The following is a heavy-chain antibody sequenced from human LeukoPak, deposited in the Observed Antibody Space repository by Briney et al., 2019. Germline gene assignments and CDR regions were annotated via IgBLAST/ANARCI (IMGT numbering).Heavy chain of an antibody. CDR2: ISSSSSYI. Sequence: PSETLSLTCAVYGGSFSGYYWSWVRQAPGKGLEWVSSISSSSSYIYYADSVKGRFTISRDNAKNSLYLQMNSLRAEDTAVYYCARDWGDIVVVPASGMDVWGQGTTVTVSS. D-gene: IGHD2-2*01. CDR3: ARDWGDIVVVPASGMDV. V-gene: IGHV3-21*01. J-gene: IGHJ6*02. CDR1: GGSFSGYY.